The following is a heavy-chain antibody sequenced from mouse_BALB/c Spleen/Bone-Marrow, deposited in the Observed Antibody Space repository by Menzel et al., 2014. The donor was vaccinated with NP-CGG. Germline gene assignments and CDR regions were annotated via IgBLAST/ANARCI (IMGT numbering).Heavy chain of an antibody. V-gene: IGHV1S81*02. CDR1: GYTFTSYY. Sequence: VQLQQSGAELVKPGASVKLSCKASGYTFTSYYMFWVKQRPGQGLEWIGEINPSNVDTNFNEKFKSKATLTVDKSSNTAYMQLSSQTSEDSAVYYCSRGYYGSTYYYAMDYWGQGTSVTVSS. CDR2: INPSNVDT. J-gene: IGHJ4*01. CDR3: SRGYYGSTYYYAMDY. D-gene: IGHD1-1*01.